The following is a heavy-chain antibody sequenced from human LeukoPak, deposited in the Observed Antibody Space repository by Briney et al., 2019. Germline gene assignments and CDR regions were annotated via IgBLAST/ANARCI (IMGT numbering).Heavy chain of an antibody. V-gene: IGHV3-30*02. CDR2: IRYDASNK. J-gene: IGHJ4*02. CDR3: AGDFDY. Sequence: PGGSLRLSRAVSGLTFSNYGMHWVRQAPGKGLEWVAFIRYDASNKYYADSVKGRFTISRDNSENTLYLQMNRLGVEDTAIYYCAGDFDYWGQGTLVTVSS. CDR1: GLTFSNYG.